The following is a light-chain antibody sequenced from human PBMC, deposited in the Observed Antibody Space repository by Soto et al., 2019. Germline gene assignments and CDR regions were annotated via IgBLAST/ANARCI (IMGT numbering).Light chain of an antibody. CDR2: GGV. Sequence: EIVLTQSPGALSLSQGEGATLSCRASQRISNNWLAWYQQKPGQAPRLLIYGGVHRAAGIPDRFSGSGSGTDFTLIISALEADDFAVYYCHQYGTTPRSFGQGTMVEVK. V-gene: IGKV3-20*01. J-gene: IGKJ2*03. CDR3: HQYGTTPRS. CDR1: QRISNNW.